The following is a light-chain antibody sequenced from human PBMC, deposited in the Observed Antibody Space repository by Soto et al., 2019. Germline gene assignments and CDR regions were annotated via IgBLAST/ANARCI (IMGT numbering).Light chain of an antibody. J-gene: IGKJ4*01. CDR2: DAS. Sequence: EIVLTQSPATLSLSPGERATLSCRASQSVSSYLAWYQQKPGQAPRLLIYDASNRATGIPARFSGSGSGTDFTLTISSLEPEDFAVYYCQQRSNWPPKITFGG. CDR3: QQRSNWPPKIT. V-gene: IGKV3-11*01. CDR1: QSVSSY.